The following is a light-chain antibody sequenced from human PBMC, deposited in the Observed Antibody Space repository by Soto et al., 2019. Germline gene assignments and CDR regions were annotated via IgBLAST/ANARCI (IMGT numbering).Light chain of an antibody. CDR3: QQSFTTPWT. CDR2: LTS. V-gene: IGKV1-39*01. CDR1: QTINNY. Sequence: DIQMTQSPGSLSASVGDRITITCRASQTINNYLNWFQQKPGRAPKLLIYLTSTLERGVPSRFSGSGSGTDFTLTISSLQPQDFATYHCQQSFTTPWTFGQGTKVDIK. J-gene: IGKJ1*01.